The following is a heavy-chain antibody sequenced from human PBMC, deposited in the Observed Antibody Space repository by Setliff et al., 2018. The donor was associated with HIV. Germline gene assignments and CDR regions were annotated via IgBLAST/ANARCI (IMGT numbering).Heavy chain of an antibody. J-gene: IGHJ4*02. D-gene: IGHD2-21*01. CDR1: GGSISSHY. V-gene: IGHV4-59*11. CDR3: AKLQEGHVYSHYDS. Sequence: SETLSLTCTVSGGSISSHYWSWIRQPPGKGLEWIGYIYFTGSTNYNPSLKSRVTISVDTSKNQFSLRLSSVTAADTAVYYCAKLQEGHVYSHYDSWGQGTLVTVSS. CDR2: IYFTGST.